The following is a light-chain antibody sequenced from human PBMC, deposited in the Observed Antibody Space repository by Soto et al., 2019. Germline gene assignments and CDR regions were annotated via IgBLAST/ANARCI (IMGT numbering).Light chain of an antibody. J-gene: IGLJ2*01. CDR3: GAWDSSLIGVV. CDR1: SSNVGNNY. CDR2: DNN. V-gene: IGLV1-51*01. Sequence: QSVLTQPPSVSAAPGQKVTISCSGSSSNVGNNYVSWYQQLPGTAPKLLIYDNNKRPSGIPDRFSGSKSATSATLDITALQTGDEADYHCGAWDSSLIGVVLGGGTKLTVL.